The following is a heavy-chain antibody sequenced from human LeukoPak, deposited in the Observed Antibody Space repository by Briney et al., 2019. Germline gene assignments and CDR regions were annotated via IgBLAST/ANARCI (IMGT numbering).Heavy chain of an antibody. D-gene: IGHD2/OR15-2a*01. CDR3: AIDEYKADAY. Sequence: PGGSLRLSCAASGFTFTSYALDWVRQAPGKGLEWISVISGDGDSTHYADSVKGRFTISRDNSKNTLYLQMNSLKADDTAVYFCAIDEYKADAYWGQGTLVTVSS. CDR2: ISGDGDST. V-gene: IGHV3-23*01. J-gene: IGHJ1*01. CDR1: GFTFTSYA.